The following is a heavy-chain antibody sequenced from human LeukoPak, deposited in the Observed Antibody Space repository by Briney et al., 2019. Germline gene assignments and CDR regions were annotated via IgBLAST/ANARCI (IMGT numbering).Heavy chain of an antibody. CDR1: GLTFSSYW. D-gene: IGHD3-16*01. CDR2: INSDGSST. CDR3: ATGGAQYYDY. V-gene: IGHV3-74*01. J-gene: IGHJ4*02. Sequence: GGSLRLSCAASGLTFSSYWMHWVRQAPGKGLVWVSRINSDGSSTIYADSVKGRFTISRDNAKNTVVLQMNSLSAEDTAVYYCATGGAQYYDYWGQGTLVAVSA.